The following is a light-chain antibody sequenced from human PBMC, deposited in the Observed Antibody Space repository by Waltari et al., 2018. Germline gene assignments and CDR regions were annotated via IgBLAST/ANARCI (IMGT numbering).Light chain of an antibody. CDR2: RDG. V-gene: IGLV3-9*01. J-gene: IGLJ2*01. CDR1: DNGNKN. Sequence: SYEMTQPLSVSVALGQTATITGEGDDNGNKNEPWDRQKPGQAPVMVIYRDGNRPSGIPERFSGSNSGNTATLTINRAQVGDEADYYCQVWDFSPVFGGGTKLTVL. CDR3: QVWDFSPV.